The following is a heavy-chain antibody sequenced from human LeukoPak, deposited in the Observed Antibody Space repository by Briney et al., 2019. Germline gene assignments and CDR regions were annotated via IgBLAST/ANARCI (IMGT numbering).Heavy chain of an antibody. D-gene: IGHD6-19*01. CDR2: IYYSGST. V-gene: IGHV4-59*01. J-gene: IGHJ4*02. CDR1: GGSISSYY. Sequence: KPSETLSLTCTVSGGSISSYYWSWIRQPPGKGLERIGYIYYSGSTNYNPSLKSRVTISVDTSKNQFSLKLSSVTAADTAVYYCARSVYSSGWPYFDYWGQGTLVTVSS. CDR3: ARSVYSSGWPYFDY.